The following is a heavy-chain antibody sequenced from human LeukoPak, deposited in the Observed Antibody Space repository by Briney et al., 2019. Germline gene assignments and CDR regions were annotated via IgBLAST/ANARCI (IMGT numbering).Heavy chain of an antibody. CDR3: ATLSSHSPYSSSWANWFDP. CDR1: GCSFTSYW. J-gene: IGHJ5*02. D-gene: IGHD6-13*01. CDR2: IYPGDSDT. Sequence: GESLKISCKGSGCSFTSYWIGWVRQMPGKGLEWMGIIYPGDSDTRYSPSFQGQVTISADKSISTAYLQWSSLKASDTAMYYCATLSSHSPYSSSWANWFDPWGQGTLVTVSS. V-gene: IGHV5-51*01.